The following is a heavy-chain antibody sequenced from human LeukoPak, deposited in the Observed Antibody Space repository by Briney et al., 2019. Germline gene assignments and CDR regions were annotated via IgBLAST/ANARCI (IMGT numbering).Heavy chain of an antibody. CDR3: ARNMADSALEFDF. Sequence: SETLSLTCTVSGGSISTTNYYWGWIRQPPGKGLEWIGSIYYSGSTYYNPSLKSRVTISAATSKNQFSLNLSSVTAADTAVYFCARNMADSALEFDFRGQGTLLTVSS. V-gene: IGHV4-39*01. J-gene: IGHJ4*02. CDR1: GGSISTTNYY. D-gene: IGHD3-3*02. CDR2: IYYSGST.